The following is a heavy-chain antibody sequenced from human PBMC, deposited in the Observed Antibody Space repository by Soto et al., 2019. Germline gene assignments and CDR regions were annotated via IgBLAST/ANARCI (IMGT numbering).Heavy chain of an antibody. CDR3: ARLYSGRAAAGTDWFDP. V-gene: IGHV4-39*01. Sequence: KTSETLSLTCTVSGGSISSSSYYWGWIRQPPGRGLEWIGSIYYSGSTYYNPSLKSRVTISVDTSKNQFSLKLSSVTAADTAVYYCARLYSGRAAAGTDWFDPWGQGTLVTVSS. J-gene: IGHJ5*02. CDR2: IYYSGST. D-gene: IGHD6-13*01. CDR1: GGSISSSSYY.